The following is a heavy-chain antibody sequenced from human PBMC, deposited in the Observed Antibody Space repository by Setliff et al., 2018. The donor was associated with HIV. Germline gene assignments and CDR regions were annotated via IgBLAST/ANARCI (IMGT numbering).Heavy chain of an antibody. D-gene: IGHD3-3*01. Sequence: PGGSLRLSCAASGFSFGGYWMSWVRQAPGKGLEWVANIKQDGSEKYYVDSVKGRFTISRDNAKNSLYLQMHSLRVEDTAIYYCARDYTFWSGHPYYLDYWGQGTLVTVSS. CDR3: ARDYTFWSGHPYYLDY. CDR2: IKQDGSEK. V-gene: IGHV3-7*01. J-gene: IGHJ4*02. CDR1: GFSFGGYW.